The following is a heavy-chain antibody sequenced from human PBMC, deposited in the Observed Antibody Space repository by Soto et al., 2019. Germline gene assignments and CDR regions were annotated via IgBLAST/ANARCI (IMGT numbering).Heavy chain of an antibody. J-gene: IGHJ3*02. CDR2: ISWNSGSI. CDR3: AKDMRSGVAAAYAFDI. V-gene: IGHV3-9*01. D-gene: IGHD6-13*01. Sequence: EVQLVESGGGLVQPGRSLRLSCAASGFTFDDYAMHWVRQAPGKGLEWVSGISWNSGSIGYADSVKGRFTISRDNAKNSLYLQMNSLRAEDTALYYCAKDMRSGVAAAYAFDIWGQGTMVTVSS. CDR1: GFTFDDYA.